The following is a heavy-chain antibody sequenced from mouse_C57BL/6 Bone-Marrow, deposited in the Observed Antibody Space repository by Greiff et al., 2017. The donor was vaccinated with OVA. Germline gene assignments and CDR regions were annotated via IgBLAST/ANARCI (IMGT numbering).Heavy chain of an antibody. CDR3: ARDYDYDVLAY. V-gene: IGHV5-17*01. Sequence: DVQLVASGGGLVKPGGSLKLSCAASGFTFSDYGMHWVRQAPEKGLEWVAYISSGSSTIYYADTVKGRFTISRDNAKNTLFLQMTSLRSEDTAMYYCARDYDYDVLAYWGQGTLVTVSA. CDR1: GFTFSDYG. J-gene: IGHJ3*01. D-gene: IGHD2-4*01. CDR2: ISSGSSTI.